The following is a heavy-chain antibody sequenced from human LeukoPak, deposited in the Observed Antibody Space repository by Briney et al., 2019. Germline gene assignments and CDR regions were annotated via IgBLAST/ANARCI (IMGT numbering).Heavy chain of an antibody. J-gene: IGHJ4*02. CDR1: GGSISSYY. CDR3: ARGYSYDY. Sequence: PSETLSLTCTVYGGSISSYYWSWSRQPPGKGLEWIGYIYYSGSTNYNPSLKSRVTISVDTSKNQFSLKLSSVTAADTAVYYCARGYSYDYWGQGTLVTVSS. D-gene: IGHD5-18*01. CDR2: IYYSGST. V-gene: IGHV4-59*01.